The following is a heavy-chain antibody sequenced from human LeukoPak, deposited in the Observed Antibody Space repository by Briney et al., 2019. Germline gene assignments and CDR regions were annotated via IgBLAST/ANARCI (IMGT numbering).Heavy chain of an antibody. Sequence: GASLRLSCAASGFTFSNYWMHWVRQAPGKGLVWVSRISSDGSGTNYADSVKGRFTISRDNAKNILYLQMNSLRVEDTAVYYCTRDLGGATWGEWNYWGQGTLVTVSS. CDR3: TRDLGGATWGEWNY. CDR1: GFTFSNYW. V-gene: IGHV3-74*01. CDR2: ISSDGSGT. D-gene: IGHD1-26*01. J-gene: IGHJ4*02.